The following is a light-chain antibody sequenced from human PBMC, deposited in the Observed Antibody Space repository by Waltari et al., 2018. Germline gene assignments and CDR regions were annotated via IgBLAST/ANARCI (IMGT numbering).Light chain of an antibody. CDR3: QQYYSYPPYT. CDR2: AAS. CDR1: QGISSY. J-gene: IGKJ2*01. V-gene: IGKV1-8*01. Sequence: AIRITQSPSSLSASTGDRFTITCRASQGISSYLAWYQQKPGKAPKLLIYAASTLQSGVPSRFSGSGSGTDFTLTISCLQSEDFATYYCQQYYSYPPYTFGQGTKLEIK.